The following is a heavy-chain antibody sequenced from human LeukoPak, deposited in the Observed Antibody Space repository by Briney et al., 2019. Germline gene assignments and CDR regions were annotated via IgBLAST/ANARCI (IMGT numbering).Heavy chain of an antibody. Sequence: PGGSLRLSCAASGFTFTNAWMTWVRQAPGKGLEWVGRIKSKSDGGTTAYAAPVKGRFTISRDDSKNTLYLQMNSLKTEDTAVYYCTTVRVAYGDYFDYWGQGTLVTVSS. V-gene: IGHV3-15*01. CDR2: IKSKSDGGTT. D-gene: IGHD4-17*01. CDR1: GFTFTNAW. CDR3: TTVRVAYGDYFDY. J-gene: IGHJ4*02.